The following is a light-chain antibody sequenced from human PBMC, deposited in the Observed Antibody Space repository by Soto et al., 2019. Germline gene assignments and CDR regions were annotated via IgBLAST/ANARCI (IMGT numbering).Light chain of an antibody. V-gene: IGKV1-5*01. CDR1: QSLSTW. CDR3: QQYNDYIT. CDR2: AAS. J-gene: IGKJ5*01. Sequence: DTQLALSPSTLSASIGDSVTLPCRARQSLSTWLAWYQQKPGKAPKLLIYAASTLENGVTTRFSGTGSETEFTLTVSSLQPDDSATYYCQQYNDYITFGQGTRLEIK.